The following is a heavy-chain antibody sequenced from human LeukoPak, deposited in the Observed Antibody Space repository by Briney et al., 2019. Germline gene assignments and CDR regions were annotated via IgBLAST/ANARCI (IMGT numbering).Heavy chain of an antibody. CDR1: GGSFGGQY. V-gene: IGHV4-34*01. CDR2: IHPSGGP. D-gene: IGHD1-26*01. CDR3: ARVRIDSGSYYFDY. J-gene: IGHJ4*02. Sequence: PSETLSLACAVYGGSFGGQYWSWIRQPPGKGLEWLGEIHPSGGPNYNPSLKSRVTISLDTSKDQFSLRLSSVTAADTAVYYCARVRIDSGSYYFDYWGQGTLVTVSS.